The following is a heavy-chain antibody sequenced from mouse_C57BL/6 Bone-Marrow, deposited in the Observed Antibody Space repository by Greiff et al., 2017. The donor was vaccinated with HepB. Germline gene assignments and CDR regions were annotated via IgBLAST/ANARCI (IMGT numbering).Heavy chain of an antibody. J-gene: IGHJ2*01. Sequence: DVKLQQSGAELVRPGASVKLSCTASGFNIKDDYMHWVKQRPEQGLEWIGWIDPENGDTEYASKFQGKATITADTSSNTAYLQLSSLTSEDTAVYYCTSMITDYFDYWGQGTTLTVSS. CDR3: TSMITDYFDY. V-gene: IGHV14-4*01. CDR2: IDPENGDT. D-gene: IGHD2-4*01. CDR1: GFNIKDDY.